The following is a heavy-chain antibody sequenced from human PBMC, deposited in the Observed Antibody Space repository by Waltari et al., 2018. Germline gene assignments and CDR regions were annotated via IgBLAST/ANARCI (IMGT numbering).Heavy chain of an antibody. Sequence: QVQLQESGPGLVKPSETLSLTCTVSGGSISSYYWSWIRQPAGKGLEWIGRIYTSGSTNYNPSLKSRVTMSVDTSKNQFSLKLSSVTAADTAVYYCARRGRRYYDSSGYYYGFDPWGQGTLVTVSS. CDR1: GGSISSYY. CDR2: IYTSGST. D-gene: IGHD3-22*01. V-gene: IGHV4-4*07. J-gene: IGHJ5*02. CDR3: ARRGRRYYDSSGYYYGFDP.